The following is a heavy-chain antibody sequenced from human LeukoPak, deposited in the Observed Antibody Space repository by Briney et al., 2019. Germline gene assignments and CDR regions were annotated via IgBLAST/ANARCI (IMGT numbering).Heavy chain of an antibody. V-gene: IGHV3-7*01. CDR2: IKQDGNEK. J-gene: IGHJ4*02. CDR1: W. Sequence: WMSWVRQAPGKGLEWVANIKQDGNEKYYVDSVKGRFTISRDNAKNSLYLQMNSLRGEDTAVYFCARGVCVAQLFLDYWGQGTLVTVSS. CDR3: ARGVCVAQLFLDY. D-gene: IGHD3-10*01.